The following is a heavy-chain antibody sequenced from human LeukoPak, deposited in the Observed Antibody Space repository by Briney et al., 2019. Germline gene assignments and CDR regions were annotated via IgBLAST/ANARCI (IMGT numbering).Heavy chain of an antibody. V-gene: IGHV1-69*05. Sequence: SVKVSCKASGGCFSSYAISWVQQAPGQGLEWMGRIIPIFGTANYAQTFQGGATITKDECTSTAYMELGSLRSEDTAVYYCARGVSHNYYDSSGYPTGIAFDIWGQGTMVTVSS. CDR2: IIPIFGTA. J-gene: IGHJ3*02. D-gene: IGHD3-22*01. CDR3: ARGVSHNYYDSSGYPTGIAFDI. CDR1: GGCFSSYA.